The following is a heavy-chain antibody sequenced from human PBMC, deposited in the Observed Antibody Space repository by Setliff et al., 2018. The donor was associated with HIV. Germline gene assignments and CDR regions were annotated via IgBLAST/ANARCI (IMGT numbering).Heavy chain of an antibody. J-gene: IGHJ4*02. D-gene: IGHD4-17*01. CDR1: GGSISSYY. CDR2: IYYSGGT. Sequence: PSETLSLTCTVSGGSISSYYWSWIRQPQGKGLEWIGYIYYSGGTNYNPSLKSRVTISVDTSKNQFSLKLSSVTAADTAVYYCASVRGDYGVDYWGQGTLVTVSS. V-gene: IGHV4-59*01. CDR3: ASVRGDYGVDY.